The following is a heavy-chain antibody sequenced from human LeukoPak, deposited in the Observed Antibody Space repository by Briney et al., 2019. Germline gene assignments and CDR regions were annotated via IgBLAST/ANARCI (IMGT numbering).Heavy chain of an antibody. D-gene: IGHD1-26*01. V-gene: IGHV3-66*01. Sequence: GGSLRLSCAASGVTVSSNYMDWVRQAPGKGPEWVSVIYSGGSTYYADSVKGRFIISRDNSKNTLYLQMNSLRAEDTAVYYCARDVSGSYWRNAFDIWGQGTMVTVSS. CDR2: IYSGGST. J-gene: IGHJ3*02. CDR3: ARDVSGSYWRNAFDI. CDR1: GVTVSSNY.